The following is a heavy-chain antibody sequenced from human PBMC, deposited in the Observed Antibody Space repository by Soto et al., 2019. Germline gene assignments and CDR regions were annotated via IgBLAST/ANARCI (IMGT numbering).Heavy chain of an antibody. V-gene: IGHV4-30-2*01. Sequence: QLQLQESGSGLVKPSQTLSLTCAVSGGSISSGGYSWSWLRQPPGKGLEWIGYIFHSGSTYYNPSIKSRFTLMVDGSKNHFALALSSGTAADAAVYYCASEGGSGRADLYLNVWGRGTLLTVS. D-gene: IGHD1-26*01. J-gene: IGHJ2*01. CDR2: IFHSGST. CDR1: GGSISSGGYS. CDR3: ASEGGSGRADLYLNV.